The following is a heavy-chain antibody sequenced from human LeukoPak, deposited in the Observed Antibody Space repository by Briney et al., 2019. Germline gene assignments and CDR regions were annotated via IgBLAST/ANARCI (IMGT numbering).Heavy chain of an antibody. Sequence: SETLSLTCTVSGGSIGTYYWSWIRQPAGKGLEWIGRIFTTGGANYNPSLKSGVTMSLDTSKNLFSLKLNSVTAADTAVYYCVRDGPSWGLLWGQGALVTVSS. V-gene: IGHV4-4*07. D-gene: IGHD7-27*01. CDR3: VRDGPSWGLL. CDR1: GGSIGTYY. J-gene: IGHJ4*02. CDR2: IFTTGGA.